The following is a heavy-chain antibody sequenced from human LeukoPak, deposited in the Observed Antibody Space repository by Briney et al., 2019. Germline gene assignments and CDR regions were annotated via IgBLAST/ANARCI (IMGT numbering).Heavy chain of an antibody. CDR2: ISGSGGST. J-gene: IGHJ3*02. CDR1: GFIFSSSW. V-gene: IGHV3-23*01. Sequence: GGSLRLSCAGSGFIFSSSWMSWVRQAPGRGLEWVSAISGSGGSTYYADSVKGRFTISRDNSKNTLYLQMNSLRAEDTAIYYCARDSPTFDIWGQGTMVTVSS. CDR3: ARDSPTFDI.